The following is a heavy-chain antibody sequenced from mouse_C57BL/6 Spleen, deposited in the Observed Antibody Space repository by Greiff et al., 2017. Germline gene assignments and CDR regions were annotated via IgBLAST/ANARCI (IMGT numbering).Heavy chain of an antibody. V-gene: IGHV1-64*01. CDR2: IHPNSGST. CDR3: ARSVSTMVPV. Sequence: QVQLQQPGAELVKPGASVKLSCKASGYTFTSYRMHWVKQRPGQGLEWIGMIHPNSGSTNYNEKFKSKATLTVDKSSSTGYMQLSSLTSEDSAIYYCARSVSTMVPVWGQGTTLTVSS. D-gene: IGHD2-2*01. CDR1: GYTFTSYR. J-gene: IGHJ2*01.